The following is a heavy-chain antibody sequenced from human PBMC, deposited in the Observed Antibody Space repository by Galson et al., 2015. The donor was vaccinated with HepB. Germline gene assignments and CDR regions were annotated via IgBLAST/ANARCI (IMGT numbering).Heavy chain of an antibody. V-gene: IGHV3-53*01. D-gene: IGHD2-2*01. Sequence: SLRLSCAASGFSVSTNYMTWVRQAPGKGLEWVALIYSGGYRSYADSVKGRFTISRDNSKNTVFLQMNSLRAEDTAVYYCARATSGGYCSRTDCYYFDNWGQGTLVTVSS. CDR2: IYSGGYR. CDR1: GFSVSTNY. J-gene: IGHJ4*02. CDR3: ARATSGGYCSRTDCYYFDN.